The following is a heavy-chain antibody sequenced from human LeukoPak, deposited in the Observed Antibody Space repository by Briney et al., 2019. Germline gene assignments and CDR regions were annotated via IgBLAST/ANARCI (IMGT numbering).Heavy chain of an antibody. Sequence: GGSLRLSCAASGFTFSSYGMHWVRQAPGKGLEWVAVISYDGSDKYYADSVKGRFTISRDNSKNTFSLQMNSLRAEDTAVYYCAKGTYDSSGYYGYYFDYWGQGTLVTVSS. CDR3: AKGTYDSSGYYGYYFDY. V-gene: IGHV3-30*18. CDR1: GFTFSSYG. D-gene: IGHD3-22*01. CDR2: ISYDGSDK. J-gene: IGHJ4*02.